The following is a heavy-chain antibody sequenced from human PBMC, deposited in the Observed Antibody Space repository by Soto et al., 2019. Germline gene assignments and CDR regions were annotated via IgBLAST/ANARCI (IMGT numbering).Heavy chain of an antibody. Sequence: SETLSLTCAVSGGSISSGGYSWSWIRQPPGKGLEWIGYIYHSGSTYYNPSLKSRVTISVDRSKNQFSLKLSSVTAADTAVYYCARENDSSGYYPWGQGTLVTVSS. V-gene: IGHV4-30-2*01. J-gene: IGHJ5*02. CDR1: GGSISSGGYS. CDR3: ARENDSSGYYP. D-gene: IGHD3-22*01. CDR2: IYHSGST.